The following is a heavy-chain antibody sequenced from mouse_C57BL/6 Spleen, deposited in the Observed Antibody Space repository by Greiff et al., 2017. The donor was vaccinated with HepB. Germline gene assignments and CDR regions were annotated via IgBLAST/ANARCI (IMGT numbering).Heavy chain of an antibody. J-gene: IGHJ2*01. V-gene: IGHV5-4*01. CDR3: ARDDGSSGGY. Sequence: EVKLVESGGGLVKPGGSLKLSCAASGFTFSSYAMSWVRQTPEKRLEWVATISDGGSYTYYPDNVKGRFTISRDNAKNNLYLQMSHLKSEDTAMYYCARDDGSSGGYWGQGTTLTVSS. CDR1: GFTFSSYA. CDR2: ISDGGSYT. D-gene: IGHD1-1*01.